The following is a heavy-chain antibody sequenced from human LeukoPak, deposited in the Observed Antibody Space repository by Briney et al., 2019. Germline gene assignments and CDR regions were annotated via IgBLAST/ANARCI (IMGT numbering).Heavy chain of an antibody. CDR3: ARVPGDY. CDR1: GFTFRSYS. D-gene: IGHD3-10*01. J-gene: IGHJ4*02. V-gene: IGHV3-21*01. CDR2: ISSSNSLI. Sequence: PGGSLRLSCAASGFTFRSYSMNWVRQAPGQGLEWVSSISSSNSLIYYADSVKGRFIISRDNSKNSLYLQMNSLRAEDTAVYYCARVPGDYWGQGTLVTVSS.